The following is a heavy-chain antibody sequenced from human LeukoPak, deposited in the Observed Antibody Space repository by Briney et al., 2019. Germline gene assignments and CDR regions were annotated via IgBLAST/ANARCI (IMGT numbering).Heavy chain of an antibody. D-gene: IGHD3-16*01. J-gene: IGHJ5*02. CDR3: ARDEYVLTSFDP. Sequence: GASVKVSCKASGYTFTAYYMHWVRQAPGQGLEWMGWINPNSGDTNYAQKFQGRVTMTRDTSINTAYMELTSLRSDDTAVCYCARDEYVLTSFDPWGQGTLVTVSS. V-gene: IGHV1-2*02. CDR1: GYTFTAYY. CDR2: INPNSGDT.